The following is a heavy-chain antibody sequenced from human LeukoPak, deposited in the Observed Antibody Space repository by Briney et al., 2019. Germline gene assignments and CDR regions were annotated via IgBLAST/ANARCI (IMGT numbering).Heavy chain of an antibody. J-gene: IGHJ3*02. V-gene: IGHV3-7*01. CDR2: IKQDGSEK. Sequence: PGGSLRLSCVASGFTFSSYWMSWVLQAPGKGPEWVANIKQDGSEKYYVDSLKGRFTISRDNAKNSLYLQMNSLRAEDTAVYYCARDSGYNAFDIWGQGTMVTVSS. CDR1: GFTFSSYW. D-gene: IGHD5-12*01. CDR3: ARDSGYNAFDI.